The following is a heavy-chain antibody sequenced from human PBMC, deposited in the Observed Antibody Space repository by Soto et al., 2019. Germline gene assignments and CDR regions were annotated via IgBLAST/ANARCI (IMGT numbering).Heavy chain of an antibody. V-gene: IGHV3-21*01. CDR1: GFTFSNCG. CDR2: ISSSSSYI. CDR3: AREQRGPFDWLPYYGFAV. D-gene: IGHD3-9*01. J-gene: IGHJ6*02. Sequence: EVQLVESGGGLVKPGGSLRLSCAASGFTFSNCGMTWVRQAPGKGLEWLSFISSSSSYIYYADSVKGRLTISRDNAQNSLYLHINSLRAEDTAIYYCAREQRGPFDWLPYYGFAVWGQGTTVTVSS.